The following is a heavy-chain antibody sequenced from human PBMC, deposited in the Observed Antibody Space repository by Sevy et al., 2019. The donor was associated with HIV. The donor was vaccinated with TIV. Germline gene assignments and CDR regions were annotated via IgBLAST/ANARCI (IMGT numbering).Heavy chain of an antibody. J-gene: IGHJ3*02. CDR1: GFTFSNHA. V-gene: IGHV3-30*02. CDR3: AKDRKVLLVVYAIPFDVFDI. D-gene: IGHD2-8*02. Sequence: GGSLRLSCAASGFTFSNHAMHWVRQAPGKGLEWVAFIRYDGSDEYYADSVKGRFTISRDNSKNKLYLQMNSLRPEDTAVYYCAKDRKVLLVVYAIPFDVFDIWGQGTIVTVSS. CDR2: IRYDGSDE.